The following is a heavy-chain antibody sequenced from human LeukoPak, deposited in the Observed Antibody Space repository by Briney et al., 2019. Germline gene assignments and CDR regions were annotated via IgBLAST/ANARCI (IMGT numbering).Heavy chain of an antibody. D-gene: IGHD3-22*01. J-gene: IGHJ4*02. Sequence: SETLSLTCTVSGASLSSGSYYWSWIRQPAGKGLEWIGRVYPSGSTDYNPSLKSRVTISIDTSKNQFSLKQGSVTAADTAVYYCARGGGPAYYYDSSGYYPVDYWGQGTLVTVSS. V-gene: IGHV4-61*02. CDR1: GASLSSGSYY. CDR2: VYPSGST. CDR3: ARGGGPAYYYDSSGYYPVDY.